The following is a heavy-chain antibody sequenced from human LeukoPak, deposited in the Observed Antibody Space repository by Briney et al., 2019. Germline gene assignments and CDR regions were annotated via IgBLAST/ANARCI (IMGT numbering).Heavy chain of an antibody. Sequence: GGSLTLYCAASGFTFSSYWMHWVRQAQGQGLVWFSRINSDGSSTSYADSGKGRFTMSRANAKHTLYLQINSLRAEHTAVYYCARLHSYYYYMDVWGKGTTVTVSS. J-gene: IGHJ6*03. CDR1: GFTFSSYW. CDR2: INSDGSST. CDR3: ARLHSYYYYMDV. V-gene: IGHV3-74*01.